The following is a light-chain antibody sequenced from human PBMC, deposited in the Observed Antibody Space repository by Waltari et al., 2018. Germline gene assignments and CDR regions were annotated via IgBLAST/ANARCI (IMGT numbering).Light chain of an antibody. Sequence: QSVLTQPPSVSAAPGQRVTISCTGSSSNIGAGSDVHWYQQLPGRAPTLLNFGNSNRPPGVSGRFSGSKSGTSASLAITGLQAADEADYYCHAYDSSLSGPRYVFGAGTTVTVL. CDR1: SSNIGAGSD. CDR2: GNS. V-gene: IGLV1-40*01. CDR3: HAYDSSLSGPRYV. J-gene: IGLJ1*01.